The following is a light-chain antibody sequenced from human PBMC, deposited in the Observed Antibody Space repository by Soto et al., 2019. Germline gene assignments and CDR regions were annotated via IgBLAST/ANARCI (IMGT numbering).Light chain of an antibody. V-gene: IGKV3-20*01. J-gene: IGKJ2*01. CDR1: QTVSNNY. CDR3: QQYGSSPPYT. Sequence: EVVLTQSPGTLSLSPGERATLSCRASQTVSNNYLAWYQQKPGQSPRLLIFGSSDRANGIPDRFSGSGSGTDFNLNISRLEPEDFAVYYCQQYGSSPPYTFGQGTKLEIK. CDR2: GSS.